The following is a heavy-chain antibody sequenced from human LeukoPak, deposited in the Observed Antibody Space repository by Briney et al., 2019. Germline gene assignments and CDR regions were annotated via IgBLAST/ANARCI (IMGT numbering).Heavy chain of an antibody. CDR1: GGSFSGYY. CDR3: AREGSYCGSTSCQSAFDP. J-gene: IGHJ5*02. D-gene: IGHD2-2*01. V-gene: IGHV4-34*01. CDR2: INHSGST. Sequence: SETLSLTCAVYGGSFSGYYWSWIRQPPGKGLEWIGEINHSGSTNYNPSLKSRVTISVDTSKNQFSLKLSSVTAADTAVYYCAREGSYCGSTSCQSAFDPWGQGTLVTVSS.